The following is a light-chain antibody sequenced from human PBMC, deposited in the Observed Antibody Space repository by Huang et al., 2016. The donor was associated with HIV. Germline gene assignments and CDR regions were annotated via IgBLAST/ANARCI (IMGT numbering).Light chain of an antibody. CDR2: GAS. CDR3: QQYNNWPPLT. V-gene: IGKV3-15*01. CDR1: QSVSSN. Sequence: EIVMTQSPATLSVSPGERATLSCRASQSVSSNLAWYQQQPGQAPRLLIYGASTRATGIPARFSGSGSGTEFTLTISSLQSEDVAVYYCQQYNNWPPLTFGGGTKVEIK. J-gene: IGKJ4*01.